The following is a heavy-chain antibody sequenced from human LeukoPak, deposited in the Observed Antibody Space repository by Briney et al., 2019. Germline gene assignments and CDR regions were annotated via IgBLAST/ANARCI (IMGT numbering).Heavy chain of an antibody. V-gene: IGHV4-59*01. Sequence: ASETLSLTCTVSGGSISNYYWSWIRQSPGKGLEWIGYIYYSGSTTYNPSLKSRVIISVDTSKNQFSLKLSSVTAADTAVYYCARGRKWELLPIDYWGQGTLVTVSS. CDR3: ARGRKWELLPIDY. D-gene: IGHD1-26*01. J-gene: IGHJ4*02. CDR1: GGSISNYY. CDR2: IYYSGST.